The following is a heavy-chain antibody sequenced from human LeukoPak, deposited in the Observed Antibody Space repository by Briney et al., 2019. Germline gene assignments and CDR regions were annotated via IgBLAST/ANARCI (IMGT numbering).Heavy chain of an antibody. CDR3: VRESLLVVPFEY. D-gene: IGHD2-15*01. V-gene: IGHV4-59*04. CDR2: IYYSGSA. CDR1: GGSISSYY. Sequence: SETLSLTCTVSGGSISSYYWSWIRQPPGKGLEWIGYIYYSGSAYHNPSLRSRVALSIDTSKNYFSLNLTSVTVADTAVYYCVRESLLVVPFEYWGQGLLVTVSS. J-gene: IGHJ4*02.